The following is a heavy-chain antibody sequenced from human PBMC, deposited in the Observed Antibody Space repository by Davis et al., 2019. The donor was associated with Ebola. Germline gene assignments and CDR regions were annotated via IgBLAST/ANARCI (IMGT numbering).Heavy chain of an antibody. V-gene: IGHV3-23*01. CDR1: GFTFSSYA. Sequence: PGGSLRLSCAASGFTFSSYAMSWVRQAPGKGLEWVSAISGSGGSTYYADSVKGRFTISRDNAKNSLYLQMNSLRAEDTAVYYCARVPARYYDSSGYYSHWFDPWGQGTLVTVSS. J-gene: IGHJ5*02. D-gene: IGHD3-22*01. CDR3: ARVPARYYDSSGYYSHWFDP. CDR2: ISGSGGST.